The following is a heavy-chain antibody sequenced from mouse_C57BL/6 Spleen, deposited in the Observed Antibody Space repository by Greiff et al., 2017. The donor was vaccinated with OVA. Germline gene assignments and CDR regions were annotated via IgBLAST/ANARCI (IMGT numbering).Heavy chain of an antibody. V-gene: IGHV1-69*01. D-gene: IGHD1-1*01. J-gene: IGHJ1*03. Sequence: QVQLQQPGAELVMPGASVKLSCKASGYTFTSYWMHWVKQRPGQGLEWIGEIDPSDSYTNYNQKFKGKSTLTVDKSSSTAYMQLSSLTSEDSAVYYCARGKITTVVAHWYFDVWGTGTTGTVSS. CDR2: IDPSDSYT. CDR1: GYTFTSYW. CDR3: ARGKITTVVAHWYFDV.